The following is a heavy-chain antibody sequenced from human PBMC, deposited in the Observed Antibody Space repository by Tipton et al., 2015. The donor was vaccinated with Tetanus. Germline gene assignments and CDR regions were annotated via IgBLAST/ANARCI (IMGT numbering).Heavy chain of an antibody. CDR1: GGYVSTSGHY. CDR2: TYYSGSP. CDR3: ARQGCNGTYQFDY. Sequence: TLSLTCSVSGGYVSTSGHYWGWIRQAPGKGLEWLGSTYYSGSPHYNPSLNSRVTVFADPSKNQFSLNLISVTAADTAVYYCARQGCNGTYQFDYWGQGILVTVSS. V-gene: IGHV4-39*01. D-gene: IGHD1-26*01. J-gene: IGHJ4*02.